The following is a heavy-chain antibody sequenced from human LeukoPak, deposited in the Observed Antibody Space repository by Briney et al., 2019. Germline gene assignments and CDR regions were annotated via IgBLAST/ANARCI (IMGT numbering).Heavy chain of an antibody. J-gene: IGHJ4*02. CDR2: TYHRSKWNN. CDR1: GDRVSSKSAG. V-gene: IGHV6-1*01. CDR3: AREGKGEQAGLFDY. Sequence: SQTLSLTCAISGDRVSSKSAGWTWIRQSPSRGLEWLGRTYHRSKWNNDYAASVESRISINADISKNQFSLHLNSVTLEDTAVYYCAREGKGEQAGLFDYWGQGTLVTVSS. D-gene: IGHD3-16*01.